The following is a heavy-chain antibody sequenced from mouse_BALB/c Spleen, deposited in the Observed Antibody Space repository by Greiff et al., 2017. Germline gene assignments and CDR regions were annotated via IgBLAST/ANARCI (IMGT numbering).Heavy chain of an antibody. J-gene: IGHJ2*01. D-gene: IGHD2-3*01. V-gene: IGHV7-3*02. CDR2: IRNKANGYTT. CDR3: ARGDGYYFFDY. Sequence: EVKLMESGGGLVQPGGSLRLSCATSGFTFTDYYMSWVRQPPGKALEWLGFIRNKANGYTTEYSASVKGRFTISRDNSQSILYLQMNTLRAEDSATYYCARGDGYYFFDYWGQGTTLTVSS. CDR1: GFTFTDYY.